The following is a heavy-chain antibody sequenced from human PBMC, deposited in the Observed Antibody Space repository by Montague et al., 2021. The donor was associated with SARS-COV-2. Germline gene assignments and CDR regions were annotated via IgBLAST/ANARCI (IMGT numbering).Heavy chain of an antibody. V-gene: IGHV3-23*01. CDR3: ARERGNSRPLGP. D-gene: IGHD3-16*01. J-gene: IGHJ4*02. CDR2: ITDSGGST. Sequence: SLRLSCAASGFTFRSYGMSWVRQAPGKGLEWVSGITDSGGSTYYADSVRGRFTISRDNSKNTVYLQMNTVRVDDTAMYFCARERGNSRPLGPWGQGTLVIVSS. CDR1: GFTFRSYG.